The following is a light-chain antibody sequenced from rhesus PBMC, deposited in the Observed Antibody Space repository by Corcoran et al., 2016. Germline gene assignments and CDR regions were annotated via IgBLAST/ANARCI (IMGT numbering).Light chain of an antibody. CDR3: QKYDYSPFT. CDR2: SAS. V-gene: IGKV3-53*01. J-gene: IGKJ3*01. Sequence: QVILTQSPATLSLSPGERATLSCRASQSVSRFLAWYQQKPGQAPRLLIYSASPRATGIPDRFSGSGSGTEFTLTISSLEPEDFAVFYCQKYDYSPFTFGPGTKLDIK. CDR1: QSVSRF.